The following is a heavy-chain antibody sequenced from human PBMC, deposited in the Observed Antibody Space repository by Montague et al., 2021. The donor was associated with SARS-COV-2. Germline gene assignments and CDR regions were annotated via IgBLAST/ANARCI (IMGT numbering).Heavy chain of an antibody. CDR2: MNFTGKT. CDR1: GDSVNNHY. V-gene: IGHV4-4*07. Sequence: SETLSLTCSVSGDSVNNHYWSWIRQPAGKGLEWIGRMNFTGKTNLSQFFSSRLTMSADTSKNQFSPKLTSVTAADTAIYFCARDRFDFGAGRQGTIDFWGQGTLVTVSS. CDR3: ARDRFDFGAGRQGTIDF. D-gene: IGHD3-10*01. J-gene: IGHJ4*02.